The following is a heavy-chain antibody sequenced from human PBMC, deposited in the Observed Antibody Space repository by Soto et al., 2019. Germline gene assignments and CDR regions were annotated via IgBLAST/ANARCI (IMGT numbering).Heavy chain of an antibody. J-gene: IGHJ4*02. V-gene: IGHV3-53*01. CDR3: ARARTAMVTLDY. D-gene: IGHD5-18*01. CDR1: GFTVSSNY. Sequence: PGGSLRLSCAASGFTVSSNYMSWVRQAPGKGLEWVSVIYSGGSTYYADSVKGRFTISRDNSKNTLYLQMNSLRAEDTAVYYCARARTAMVTLDYWGQGTLVTGSS. CDR2: IYSGGST.